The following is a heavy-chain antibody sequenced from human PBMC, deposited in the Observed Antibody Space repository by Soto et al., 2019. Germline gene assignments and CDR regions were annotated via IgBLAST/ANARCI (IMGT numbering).Heavy chain of an antibody. Sequence: QVQLQESGPGLVKPSGTLSLTCAVSGGSISSSNWWSWVRQPPGKGLEWIGEIYHSGSTNYNPSLKSRVTISVDKSKNQYSLKLSSVTAADTAVYYCARAGKQWLVRYEEFWYFELWGRGTLVTVSS. J-gene: IGHJ2*01. V-gene: IGHV4-4*02. D-gene: IGHD6-19*01. CDR2: IYHSGST. CDR1: GGSISSSNW. CDR3: ARAGKQWLVRYEEFWYFEL.